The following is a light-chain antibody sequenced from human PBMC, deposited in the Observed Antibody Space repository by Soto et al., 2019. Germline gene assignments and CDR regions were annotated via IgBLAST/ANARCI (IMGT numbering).Light chain of an antibody. Sequence: EIVMTQSPATLSVSPGERATRSCRASQSISSNLAWYQQKPGQAPRLLMFRTSSRATGFPARFSGSGSGTEFNLTISRLEPEDFAVYYCQYYGSSPITFGQGTRLEI. V-gene: IGKV3-15*01. CDR1: QSISSN. CDR2: RTS. CDR3: QYYGSSPIT. J-gene: IGKJ5*01.